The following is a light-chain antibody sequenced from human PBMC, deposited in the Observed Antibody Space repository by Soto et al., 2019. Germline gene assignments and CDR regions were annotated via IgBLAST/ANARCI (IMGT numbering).Light chain of an antibody. Sequence: DIHMTQSPSSLSASVGDRVTITCRASQRISTYLNWYQQKPGKAPNLLIYAASSLQSGFPSRFRGSGSGTDFTLTISSLQPEDFATYYCQQTYNTPRTFCPGTKVDGK. V-gene: IGKV1-39*01. CDR3: QQTYNTPRT. CDR2: AAS. CDR1: QRISTY. J-gene: IGKJ3*01.